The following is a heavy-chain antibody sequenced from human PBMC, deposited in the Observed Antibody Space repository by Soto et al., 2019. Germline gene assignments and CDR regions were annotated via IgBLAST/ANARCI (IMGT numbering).Heavy chain of an antibody. CDR3: ARLSIAPAAVLGFNYGMDV. CDR1: GGTFSSYA. V-gene: IGHV1-69*12. Sequence: QVQLVQSGAAVKRPGSSVKVSCKASGGTFSSYAISWVRQAPGQGLEWMGGIIPIFGTANYAQKFQGRVTITADESTSTAYMELSSLRSEDTAVYYCARLSIAPAAVLGFNYGMDVWGQGTTVTVSS. CDR2: IIPIFGTA. D-gene: IGHD2-2*01. J-gene: IGHJ6*02.